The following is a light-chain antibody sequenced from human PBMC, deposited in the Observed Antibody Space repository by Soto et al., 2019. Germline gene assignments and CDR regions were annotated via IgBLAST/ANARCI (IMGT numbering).Light chain of an antibody. CDR3: RQDGHSRT. CDR1: QTLSSRH. V-gene: IGKV3-20*01. CDR2: GSS. J-gene: IGKJ1*01. Sequence: TQSPGARPVSTWERATLSCRASQTLSSRHLAWYHQKAGQAPRLLIYGSSSRATHIPYRFSGIGSGTNFTLTSLTFDPEDSANYHCRQDGHSRTFGQGTKVDIK.